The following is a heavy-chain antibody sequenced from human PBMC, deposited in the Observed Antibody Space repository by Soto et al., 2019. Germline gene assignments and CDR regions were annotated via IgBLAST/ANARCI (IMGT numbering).Heavy chain of an antibody. CDR3: ARCRDAFGFDS. D-gene: IGHD2-2*01. J-gene: IGHJ4*02. Sequence: QVQLQESGPGRVEPSQTLSLTCSVSGGFISRGGYYWSWIRQFPGKGLEWIGYIHYRGSTYYNPSLKSRGSISVDMSKNQLSLNLTSVTAADTAVYYCARCRDAFGFDSWGQGTLVTVSS. CDR2: IHYRGST. CDR1: GGFISRGGYY. V-gene: IGHV4-31*03.